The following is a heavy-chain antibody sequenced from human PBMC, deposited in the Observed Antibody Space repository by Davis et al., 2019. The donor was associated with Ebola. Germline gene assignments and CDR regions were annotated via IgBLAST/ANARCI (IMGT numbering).Heavy chain of an antibody. Sequence: SGPTLVKPTQTLTLTCTFSGFSLSTSGVGVGWIRQPPGKALEWLALLHWDDDKRYSPSLGNRLTVVKDSSKNQVVLTLTDMDPVDTATYYCARTQPGDGSGGYKFDFWGQGTLVTVSS. J-gene: IGHJ4*02. CDR3: ARTQPGDGSGGYKFDF. V-gene: IGHV2-5*02. CDR1: GFSLSTSGVG. D-gene: IGHD3-10*01. CDR2: LHWDDDK.